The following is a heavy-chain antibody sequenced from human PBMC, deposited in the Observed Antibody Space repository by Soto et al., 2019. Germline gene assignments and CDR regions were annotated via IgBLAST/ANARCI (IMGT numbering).Heavy chain of an antibody. D-gene: IGHD3-9*01. CDR1: GYTFTSYG. Sequence: ASVKVSCKASGYTFTSYGISWVRQAPGQGLEWMGWISAYNGNTNYARKLQGRVTMTTDTSTSTAYMELRSLRSDDTAVYYCARVGYDILTGLSNNWFDPWGQGTLVTVSS. V-gene: IGHV1-18*01. J-gene: IGHJ5*02. CDR3: ARVGYDILTGLSNNWFDP. CDR2: ISAYNGNT.